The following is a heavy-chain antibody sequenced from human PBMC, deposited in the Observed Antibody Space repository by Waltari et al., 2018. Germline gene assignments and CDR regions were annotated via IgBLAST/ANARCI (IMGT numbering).Heavy chain of an antibody. CDR2: INPNSGGT. CDR3: ARRKGYCTSSTCPPVQGYFGY. Sequence: QVQLVQSGAEVKKPGASVKIACKASGYMFTNYYMYWVRQAPGQGLEWMGWINPNSGGTNHAQNFQGRVTMTRDTSISTAYMKLTRLRSDDTAVYFCARRKGYCTSSTCPPVQGYFGYWGQGTLVTVSS. V-gene: IGHV1-2*02. J-gene: IGHJ4*02. D-gene: IGHD2-2*01. CDR1: GYMFTNYY.